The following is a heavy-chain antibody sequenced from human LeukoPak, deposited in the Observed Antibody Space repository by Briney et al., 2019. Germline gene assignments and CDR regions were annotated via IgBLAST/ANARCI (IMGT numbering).Heavy chain of an antibody. J-gene: IGHJ4*02. D-gene: IGHD2-2*01. Sequence: GGSLRLSCAASGFTFSSYSMNWVRQAPGKGLEWVSSISSSSSYIYYADSVKGRFTISRDNAKNSLYLQMNSLRAEDTAVYYCARGACSSTSCSADYWGQGTLVTVSS. CDR2: ISSSSSYI. CDR3: ARGACSSTSCSADY. V-gene: IGHV3-21*01. CDR1: GFTFSSYS.